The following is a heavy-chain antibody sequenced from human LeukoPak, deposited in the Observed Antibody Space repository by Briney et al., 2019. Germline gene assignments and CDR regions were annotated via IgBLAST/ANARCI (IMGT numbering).Heavy chain of an antibody. CDR3: ARMRDDNLDY. V-gene: IGHV3-21*01. Sequence: GGSLRLSRAASGFTFSSYSINWVRQAPGKGLEWVSSISSTSSYIYYIDSVKGRFTISRDNAKNSLYLQMNSLRAEDTAVYYCARMRDDNLDYWGQGTLVTVSS. CDR2: ISSTSSYI. D-gene: IGHD5-24*01. CDR1: GFTFSSYS. J-gene: IGHJ4*02.